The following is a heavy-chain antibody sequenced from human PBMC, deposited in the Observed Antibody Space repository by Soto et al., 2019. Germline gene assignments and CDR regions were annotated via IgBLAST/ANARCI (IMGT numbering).Heavy chain of an antibody. D-gene: IGHD3-9*01. CDR2: IRSKAYGGTT. CDR1: GFTFGDYA. J-gene: IGHJ4*02. CDR3: TRVIGMTGYYIGPVFDY. V-gene: IGHV3-49*03. Sequence: PGGSLRLSCTGSGFTFGDYAISWFRQAPGKGLEWVGFIRSKAYGGTTEYAASVKGRFTISRDDSKSIAFLQMNTLKAEDTAVYYCTRVIGMTGYYIGPVFDYWGQGTLVTVSS.